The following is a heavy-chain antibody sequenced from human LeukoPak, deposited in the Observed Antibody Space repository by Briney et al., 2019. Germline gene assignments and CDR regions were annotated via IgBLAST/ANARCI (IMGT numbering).Heavy chain of an antibody. CDR1: GFTFTTYG. CDR3: ARVSRYDFWSGLDAFDI. J-gene: IGHJ3*02. Sequence: GGSLRLSCAASGFTFTTYGMHWVRQAPGKGLEWVAFIRYDGGNKYYADSVKGRFTISRDNAKNSLYLQMNSLRAEDTAVYYCARVSRYDFWSGLDAFDIWGQGTMVTVSS. D-gene: IGHD3-3*01. V-gene: IGHV3-30*02. CDR2: IRYDGGNK.